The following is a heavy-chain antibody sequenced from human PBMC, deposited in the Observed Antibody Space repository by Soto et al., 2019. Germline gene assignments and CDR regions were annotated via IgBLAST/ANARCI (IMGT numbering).Heavy chain of an antibody. V-gene: IGHV3-48*03. CDR1: GFTFSSYE. D-gene: IGHD5-18*01. J-gene: IGHJ4*02. CDR3: PRVTAHFPDY. CDR2: ISSSGSTI. Sequence: EVQLVESGGGLVQPGGSLRLSCAASGFTFSSYEMNWVRQAPGKGLEWVSYISSSGSTIYYADSVKGRFTISRDNAKNSLYLKMTSLRAEDTAVYYCPRVTAHFPDYWGQGPLVTVSS.